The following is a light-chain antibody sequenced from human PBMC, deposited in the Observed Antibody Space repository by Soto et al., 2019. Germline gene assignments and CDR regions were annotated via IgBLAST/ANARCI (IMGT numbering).Light chain of an antibody. Sequence: DIQMTQSPSSLSAFVGDRDTITCRASQNINNYLNWYQQKPRKAPKLLIYAASNLPSGVPSRFSGSGSGTDLTLTISSLPPEDFASYYCQESYSTPTWTFGQGTKVEVK. J-gene: IGKJ1*01. CDR1: QNINNY. CDR3: QESYSTPTWT. V-gene: IGKV1-39*01. CDR2: AAS.